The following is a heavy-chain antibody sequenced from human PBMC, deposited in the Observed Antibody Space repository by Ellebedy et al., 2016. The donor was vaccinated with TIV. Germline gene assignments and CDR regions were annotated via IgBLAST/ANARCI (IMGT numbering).Heavy chain of an antibody. CDR1: GYTFTSYY. Sequence: ASVKVSCKASGYTFTSYYIHWVRQAPGQGLEWRGIINPSGCSTSYAQKFQGRVTMTRDTSTSTAYMELSSLRSEDTAVYYCAREPYDTGQSEIDPWGQGTLVTVSS. V-gene: IGHV1-46*01. CDR2: INPSGCST. J-gene: IGHJ5*02. D-gene: IGHD2-8*02. CDR3: AREPYDTGQSEIDP.